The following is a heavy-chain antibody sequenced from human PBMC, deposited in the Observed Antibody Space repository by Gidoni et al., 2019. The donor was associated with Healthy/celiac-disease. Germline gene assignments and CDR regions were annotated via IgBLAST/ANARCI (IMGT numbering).Heavy chain of an antibody. D-gene: IGHD3-10*01. V-gene: IGHV4-34*01. CDR3: ARALSRYGSRGAWGFDY. J-gene: IGHJ4*02. Sequence: QVQLQQWGAGLLKPSETLSLTCAVYGGSFSGYYWSWIRQPPGKGLEWIGEINHSGSTNYNPSLKSRVTISVDTSKNQFSLKLSSVTAADTAVYYCARALSRYGSRGAWGFDYWGQGTLVTVSS. CDR2: INHSGST. CDR1: GGSFSGYY.